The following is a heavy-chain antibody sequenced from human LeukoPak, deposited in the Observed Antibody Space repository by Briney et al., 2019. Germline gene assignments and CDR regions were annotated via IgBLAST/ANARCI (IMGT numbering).Heavy chain of an antibody. J-gene: IGHJ4*02. CDR1: GGSISSGDYY. D-gene: IGHD1-26*01. Sequence: SETLSLTCTVSGGSISSGDYYWSWIRQPPGKGLEWIGSISYTGGTYYNPSLQSRVTLSVDTSKNQFSLKLTSVTAADTAVYYCAKVASGSGSGGGDYWGQGTLVTVSS. V-gene: IGHV4-39*01. CDR2: ISYTGGT. CDR3: AKVASGSGSGGGDY.